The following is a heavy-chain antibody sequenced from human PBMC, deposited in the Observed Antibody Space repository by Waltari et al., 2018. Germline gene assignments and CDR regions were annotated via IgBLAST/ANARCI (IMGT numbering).Heavy chain of an antibody. J-gene: IGHJ3*02. CDR3: ARRFIGAFDI. D-gene: IGHD3-3*01. CDR2: IRAPNDKT. Sequence: QVQLVQSGPEMKRPGASVMVSCKASGYTFTAYGLSWVRQAPGQGLEWMGWIRAPNDKTNYAQKFQDRATMTTDTTTSTAYMELRSLRSDDTAVYYCARRFIGAFDIWGQGTMVTVSS. CDR1: GYTFTAYG. V-gene: IGHV1-18*04.